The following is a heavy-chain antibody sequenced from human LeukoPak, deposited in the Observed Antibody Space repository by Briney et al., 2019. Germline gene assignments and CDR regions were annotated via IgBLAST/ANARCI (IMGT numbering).Heavy chain of an antibody. CDR1: GFTFSSYA. CDR3: ARDSVGSGWY. J-gene: IGHJ4*02. D-gene: IGHD6-19*01. V-gene: IGHV3-21*01. CDR2: ISSSSSYI. Sequence: GGSLRLSCAASGFTFSSYAMSWVRQAPGKGLEWVSSISSSSSYIYYADSVKGRFTISRDNAKNSLYLQMNSLRAEDTAVYYCARDSVGSGWYWGQGTLVTVSS.